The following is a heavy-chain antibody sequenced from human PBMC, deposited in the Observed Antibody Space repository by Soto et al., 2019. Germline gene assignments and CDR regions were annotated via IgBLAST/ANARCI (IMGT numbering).Heavy chain of an antibody. D-gene: IGHD6-13*01. CDR2: IWYDGSNK. J-gene: IGHJ4*02. Sequence: GGSLRLSCAASGVTFSSYGMHWVRQAPGKGLEWVAVIWYDGSNKYYADSVKGRFTISRDNSKNTLYLQMNSLRAEDTAVYYCARASQQLGPSDYWGQGTLVTVS. CDR1: GVTFSSYG. CDR3: ARASQQLGPSDY. V-gene: IGHV3-33*01.